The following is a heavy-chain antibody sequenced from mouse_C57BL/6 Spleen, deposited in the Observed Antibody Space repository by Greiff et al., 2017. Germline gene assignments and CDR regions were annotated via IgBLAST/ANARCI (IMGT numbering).Heavy chain of an antibody. CDR1: GYTFTSYT. Sequence: VHLVESGAELARPGASVKMSCKASGYTFTSYTMHWVKQRPGQGLEWIGYINPSSGYTKYNQKFKDKATLTADKSSSTAYMQLSSLTSEDSAVYYCARDAHYYAMDYWGQGTSVTVSS. CDR3: ARDAHYYAMDY. V-gene: IGHV1-4*01. J-gene: IGHJ4*01. CDR2: INPSSGYT.